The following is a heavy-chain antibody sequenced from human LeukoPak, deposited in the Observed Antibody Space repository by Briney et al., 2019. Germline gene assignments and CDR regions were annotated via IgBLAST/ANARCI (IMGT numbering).Heavy chain of an antibody. J-gene: IGHJ4*02. Sequence: SETLSLTCTVSGGSISSSSYYWGWIRQPPGKGLEWIGSIYYSGSTYYNPSLKSRVTISVDTSKNQFSLKLSSVTAADTAVYYCAREAYYYDSSGYADAHLDYWGQGTLVTVSS. D-gene: IGHD3-22*01. CDR2: IYYSGST. CDR1: GGSISSSSYY. V-gene: IGHV4-39*07. CDR3: AREAYYYDSSGYADAHLDY.